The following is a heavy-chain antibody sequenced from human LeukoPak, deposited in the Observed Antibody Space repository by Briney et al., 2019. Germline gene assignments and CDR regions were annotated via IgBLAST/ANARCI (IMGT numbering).Heavy chain of an antibody. CDR3: ARDITMVRGVTTEYNWFDP. V-gene: IGHV1-69*06. J-gene: IGHJ5*02. CDR2: IIPIFGTA. Sequence: AASVKVSCKASGGTFSSYAISWVRQAPGQGLEWMGGIIPIFGTANYAQKFQGRVTITADKSTSTAYMELSSLRSEDTAVYYCARDITMVRGVTTEYNWFDPWGQGTLVTVSS. D-gene: IGHD3-10*01. CDR1: GGTFSSYA.